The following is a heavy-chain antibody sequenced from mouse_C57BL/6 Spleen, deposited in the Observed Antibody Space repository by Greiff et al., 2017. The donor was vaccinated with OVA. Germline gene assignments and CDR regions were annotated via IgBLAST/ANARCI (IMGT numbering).Heavy chain of an antibody. J-gene: IGHJ4*01. CDR2: IDPSDSET. CDR1: GYTFTSYW. CDR3: AKDGTGGYYAMDY. V-gene: IGHV1-52*01. Sequence: VQLQQPGAELVRPGSSVKLSCKASGYTFTSYWMHWVKQRPIQGLEWIGNIDPSDSETHYNQKFKDKATLTVDKSSSTAYMQLSSLTSEDSAVYDCAKDGTGGYYAMDYWGQGTSVTVSS. D-gene: IGHD2-3*01.